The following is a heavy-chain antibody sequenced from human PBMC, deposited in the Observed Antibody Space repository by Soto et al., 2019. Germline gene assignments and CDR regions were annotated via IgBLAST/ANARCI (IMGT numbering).Heavy chain of an antibody. J-gene: IGHJ4*03. CDR3: VRWGSGSNSLEF. D-gene: IGHD1-26*01. CDR2: ITPNSGDT. Sequence: QVRLVQSGAEVKKAGASVKVSCKTSGYIFTGYCIHWVRQTPGQGLQWMGRITPNSGDTNYGQTFQGRVTFTTDTATSTAYLELSGLRSDDTALYYCVRWGSGSNSLEFWGQGTLVTVSS. CDR1: GYIFTGYC. V-gene: IGHV1-2*06.